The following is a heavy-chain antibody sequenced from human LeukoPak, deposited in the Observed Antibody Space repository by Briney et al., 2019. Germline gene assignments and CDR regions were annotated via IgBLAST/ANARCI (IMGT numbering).Heavy chain of an antibody. CDR3: TREAAAGIDY. D-gene: IGHD6-13*01. V-gene: IGHV3-7*01. CDR2: IKQDGSEK. CDR1: GFTFSSYW. J-gene: IGHJ4*02. Sequence: QPGGSLRLSCAASGFTFSSYWTHWVRQAPGKGLEWVANIKQDGSEKYYLDSVKGRFTISRDNAKNSLYPQMNSLRAEDTAVYFCTREAAAGIDYWGQGTLVTVSS.